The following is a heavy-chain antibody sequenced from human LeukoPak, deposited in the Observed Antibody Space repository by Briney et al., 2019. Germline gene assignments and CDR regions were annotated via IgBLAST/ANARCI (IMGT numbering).Heavy chain of an antibody. D-gene: IGHD3-9*01. CDR1: GGSISSYY. J-gene: IGHJ4*02. CDR2: IYYSGST. Sequence: SETLSLTCTVSGGSISSYYWSWIRQPPGKGLEWIGYIYYSGSTNYNPSLKSRVTISVDTSKNQFSLKLTSVTAADTALYYCARGRSDILTAYYIWGQGTLVTVSS. V-gene: IGHV4-59*12. CDR3: ARGRSDILTAYYI.